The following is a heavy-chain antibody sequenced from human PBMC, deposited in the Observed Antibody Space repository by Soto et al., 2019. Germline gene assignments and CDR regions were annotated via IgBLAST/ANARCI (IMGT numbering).Heavy chain of an antibody. D-gene: IGHD5-18*01. V-gene: IGHV4-34*01. CDR1: GGSFSGYY. CDR3: ARIYSGYNYDSD. Sequence: SETLSLTCTVYGGSFSGYYWSWIRQPPGKGLEWIGEINHSGSTNYNPSLKSQVTMSVDTSKNQFSLKLSSVTAADTAVYYCARIYSGYNYDSDWGQGTLVTVSS. CDR2: INHSGST. J-gene: IGHJ4*02.